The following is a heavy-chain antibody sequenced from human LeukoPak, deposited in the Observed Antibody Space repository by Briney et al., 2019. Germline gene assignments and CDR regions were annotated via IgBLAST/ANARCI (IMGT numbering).Heavy chain of an antibody. D-gene: IGHD3-22*01. CDR3: ATKGGSSGYYPRFDY. V-gene: IGHV3-53*01. CDR2: IYSGGIT. CDR1: GFSVSSAY. J-gene: IGHJ4*02. Sequence: GESLRLSCAASGFSVSSAYMSWVRQAPGKGLEWVSVIYSGGITKYAESVKGRFTISRDNSKNTLFLQMNSLRAEDTAMYYCATKGGSSGYYPRFDYWGQGTLVTVAS.